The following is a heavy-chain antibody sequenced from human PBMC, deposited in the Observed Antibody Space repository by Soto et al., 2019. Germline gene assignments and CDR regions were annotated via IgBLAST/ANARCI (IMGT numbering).Heavy chain of an antibody. J-gene: IGHJ6*02. CDR2: ISWNSGSI. CDR3: ARPGSGYDVLTGHYFYYSHAIDV. CDR1: GFTFDDYA. V-gene: IGHV3-9*01. Sequence: LRLSCAASGFTFDDYAMHWVLQAPGKGLEWVSGISWNSGSIGYADSVKGRFTISRDNAKNSLYLQMNSLRAEDTALYYCARPGSGYDVLTGHYFYYSHAIDVWGQGTTVTVSS. D-gene: IGHD3-9*01.